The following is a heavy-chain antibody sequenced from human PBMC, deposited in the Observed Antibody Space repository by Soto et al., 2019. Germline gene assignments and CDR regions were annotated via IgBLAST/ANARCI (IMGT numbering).Heavy chain of an antibody. V-gene: IGHV4-61*01. Sequence: SETLSLTCTVSGGSVSSSNYYWSWIRQPPGKGLEWIGYIYYSGSSNKSPSLKSRVTLSLGTSKNQFSLMLSSVTAADTAVYYCARVFCGGSCYVAYYGMDVWGQGTTVTVSS. J-gene: IGHJ6*02. CDR1: GGSVSSSNYY. CDR2: IYYSGSS. D-gene: IGHD2-15*01. CDR3: ARVFCGGSCYVAYYGMDV.